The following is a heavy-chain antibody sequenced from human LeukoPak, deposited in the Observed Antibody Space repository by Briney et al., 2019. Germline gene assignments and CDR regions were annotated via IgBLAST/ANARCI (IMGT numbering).Heavy chain of an antibody. V-gene: IGHV3-11*04. J-gene: IGHJ4*02. CDR2: ISSSGSSI. D-gene: IGHD6-13*01. CDR1: GFTLRDYY. CDR3: ATSITAAGIIDY. Sequence: PGGSLRHSCAPSGFTLRDYYMSWIRQAPGKGLEWVSYISSSGSSIFYADSVKGRFTISRDNAKNSLYLQMNSLRAEDTAVYYCATSITAAGIIDYWGQGTLVTVSS.